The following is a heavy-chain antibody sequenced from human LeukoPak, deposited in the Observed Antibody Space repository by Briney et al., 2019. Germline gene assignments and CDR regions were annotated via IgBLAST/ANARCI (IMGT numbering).Heavy chain of an antibody. Sequence: GGSLRLSCATSGFVFSNYAVNWVRQAPGKGLEWVANIKEDESEKYYVDSVKGRFTVSRDNAKNSLYLQMNSLRAEDTAVYYCARLRAFDIWGQGTMVTVSS. J-gene: IGHJ3*02. CDR3: ARLRAFDI. CDR2: IKEDESEK. CDR1: GFVFSNYA. V-gene: IGHV3-7*01.